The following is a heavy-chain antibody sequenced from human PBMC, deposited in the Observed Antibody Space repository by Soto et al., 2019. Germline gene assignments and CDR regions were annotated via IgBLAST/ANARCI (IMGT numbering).Heavy chain of an antibody. CDR1: GGSISSSSYY. D-gene: IGHD3-10*01. J-gene: IGHJ5*02. Sequence: PSETLSLTCTVSGGSISSSSYYWGWIRQPPGKGLEWIGSIYYSGSTYYNPSLKSRVTISVDTSKNQFSLKLSSVTAADTAVYYCARNLRAGMVRGVNYWFDPWGQGTLVT. CDR3: ARNLRAGMVRGVNYWFDP. CDR2: IYYSGST. V-gene: IGHV4-39*01.